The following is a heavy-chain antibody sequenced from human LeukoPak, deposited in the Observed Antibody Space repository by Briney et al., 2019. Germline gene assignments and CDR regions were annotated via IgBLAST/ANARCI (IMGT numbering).Heavy chain of an antibody. CDR3: ARDKRVGSMVRGVLDY. J-gene: IGHJ4*02. D-gene: IGHD3-10*01. V-gene: IGHV3-7*03. CDR1: GFTFSSYW. Sequence: GGSLRLSCAASGFTFSSYWMSWVRQAPGKGLEWVANIKQDGSEKYYVDSVKGRFTISRDNAKNSLCLQMNSLRAEDTAVYYCARDKRVGSMVRGVLDYWGQGTLVTVSS. CDR2: IKQDGSEK.